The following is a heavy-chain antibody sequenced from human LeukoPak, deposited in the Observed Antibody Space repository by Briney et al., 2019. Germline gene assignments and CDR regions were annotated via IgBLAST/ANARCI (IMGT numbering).Heavy chain of an antibody. Sequence: ASVKVSCKASGGTFSSYAISWVRQAPGQGLEWMGGIIPIFGTANYAQKFQGRVTITADESTSTAYMELNSLRAEDTAVYYCANEADSSSRSTEGYWGQGTLVTVSS. CDR1: GGTFSSYA. CDR3: ANEADSSSRSTEGY. CDR2: IIPIFGTA. J-gene: IGHJ4*02. D-gene: IGHD6-13*01. V-gene: IGHV1-69*13.